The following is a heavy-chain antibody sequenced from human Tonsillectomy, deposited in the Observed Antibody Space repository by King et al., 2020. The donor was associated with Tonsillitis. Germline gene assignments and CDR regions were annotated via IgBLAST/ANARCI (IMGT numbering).Heavy chain of an antibody. CDR3: AKFRGSQSEYHY. CDR1: GFSFSDFN. Sequence: VQLVESGGGLVQPGESLRLSCEVSGFSFSDFNMSWVRQAPGQGLEWGSDINGESSRTYYADSDRGRFTISRDISKYTLYLQMNNLSAETTAVYFCAKFRGSQSEYHYWGQGTLVTVSS. CDR2: INGESSRT. V-gene: IGHV3-23*04. D-gene: IGHD3-10*01. J-gene: IGHJ4*02.